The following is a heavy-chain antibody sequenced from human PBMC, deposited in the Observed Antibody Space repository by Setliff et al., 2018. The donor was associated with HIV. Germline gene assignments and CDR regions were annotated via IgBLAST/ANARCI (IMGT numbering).Heavy chain of an antibody. CDR2: INPSGGST. V-gene: IGHV1-46*01. J-gene: IGHJ6*03. CDR1: GYTFTSYY. CDR3: ARDTYYNFWSGLEDYYYYMGV. Sequence: VASVKVSCKASGYTFTSYYMHWVRQAPGQGLEWMGIINPSGGSTSYAQKFQGRVTMTRDTSTSTVYMELSSLRSEDTAVYYCARDTYYNFWSGLEDYYYYMGVWGKGTTVTVSS. D-gene: IGHD3-3*01.